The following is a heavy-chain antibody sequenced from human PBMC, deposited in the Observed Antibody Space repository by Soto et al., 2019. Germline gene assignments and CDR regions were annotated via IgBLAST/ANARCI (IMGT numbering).Heavy chain of an antibody. J-gene: IGHJ6*02. CDR3: ARYSSFCYYYGMDV. V-gene: IGHV4-30-4*01. Sequence: SETLSLTCTVSGGSISSGDYYWSWIRQPPGKGLEWIGYIYYSGSTYYNPSLKSRVTISADTSKNQFSLKLSSVTAADTAVYYCARYSSFCYYYGMDVWGQGTTVTVSS. CDR2: IYYSGST. D-gene: IGHD6-6*01. CDR1: GGSISSGDYY.